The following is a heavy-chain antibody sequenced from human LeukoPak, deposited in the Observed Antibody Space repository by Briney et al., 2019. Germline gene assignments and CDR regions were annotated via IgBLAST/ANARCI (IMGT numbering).Heavy chain of an antibody. J-gene: IGHJ4*02. D-gene: IGHD2-2*02. CDR2: INHSGST. Sequence: SETLSLTCAVYGGSFSGYYWSWIRQPPGKGLEWIGEINHSGSTNYNPSLKSRVTISVDTSKNQFSLKLSSVTTADTAVYYCARLKYQLLYRWSEQKYYFDYWGQGTLVTVSS. V-gene: IGHV4-34*01. CDR3: ARLKYQLLYRWSEQKYYFDY. CDR1: GGSFSGYY.